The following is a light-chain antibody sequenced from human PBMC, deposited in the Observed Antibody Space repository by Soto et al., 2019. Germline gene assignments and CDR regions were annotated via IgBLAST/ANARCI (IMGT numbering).Light chain of an antibody. Sequence: QSALTQPASVSGSPGQSITISCTETSSDVGGYNYVSWYQQHPGKAPKLMIYDVSNRPSGVSNRFSGSKSGNTASLTISGLQAEDEADYYCSSYTGSSTYVVFGGGTKLTVL. J-gene: IGLJ2*01. V-gene: IGLV2-14*01. CDR3: SSYTGSSTYVV. CDR2: DVS. CDR1: SSDVGGYNY.